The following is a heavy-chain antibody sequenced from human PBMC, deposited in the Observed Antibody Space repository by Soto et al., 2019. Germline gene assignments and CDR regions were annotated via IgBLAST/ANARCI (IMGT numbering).Heavy chain of an antibody. Sequence: HVDLKESGPGLVQPSETLSLTCAVSGGSISSGSWWSWVRQNPGKTLEWIGEINDRGTINYNPSLQSRLTLSIDASKNQFSLRLRTVTAADTAVYYCARKLSGAVQGWAYGMDVWGRGTTVTVSS. J-gene: IGHJ6*02. D-gene: IGHD1-26*01. CDR1: GGSISSGSW. CDR2: INDRGTI. V-gene: IGHV4-4*02. CDR3: ARKLSGAVQGWAYGMDV.